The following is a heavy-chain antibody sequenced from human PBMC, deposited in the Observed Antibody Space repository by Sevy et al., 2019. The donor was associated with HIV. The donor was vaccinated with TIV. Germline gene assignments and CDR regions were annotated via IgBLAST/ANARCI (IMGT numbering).Heavy chain of an antibody. CDR2: ISSSSSTI. D-gene: IGHD6-19*01. V-gene: IGHV3-48*02. J-gene: IGHJ3*02. Sequence: GGSLRLSCAASGFTFSSYSMNWVRQAPGKGLEWVSYISSSSSTIYYADSVKGRFTISRDNAKNSLYLQMNSLRYEDTAVYYCARDLWGQWLVLDAFHIWGQGTMVTVSS. CDR1: GFTFSSYS. CDR3: ARDLWGQWLVLDAFHI.